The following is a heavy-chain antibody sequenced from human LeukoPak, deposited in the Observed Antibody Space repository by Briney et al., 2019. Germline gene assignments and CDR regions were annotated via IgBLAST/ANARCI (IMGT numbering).Heavy chain of an antibody. J-gene: IGHJ3*02. Sequence: ASVKVSCKASGYTFTSYGISWVRQAPGQGLEWMGWISAYNGNTNYAQKLQGRVTMTTDTSTSTAYMGLRSLRSDDTAVYYCARDIGYYYDSSGYQLDAFDIWGQGTMVTVSS. CDR1: GYTFTSYG. V-gene: IGHV1-18*01. CDR2: ISAYNGNT. CDR3: ARDIGYYYDSSGYQLDAFDI. D-gene: IGHD3-22*01.